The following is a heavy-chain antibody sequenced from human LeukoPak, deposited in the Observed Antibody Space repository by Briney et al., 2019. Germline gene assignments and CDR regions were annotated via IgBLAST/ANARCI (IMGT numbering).Heavy chain of an antibody. CDR2: INHSGST. J-gene: IGHJ4*02. CDR3: ARGGPTRKVVPAAIFYY. D-gene: IGHD2-2*01. CDR1: GGSFSGYY. V-gene: IGHV4-34*01. Sequence: SETLSLTCAVYGGSFSGYYWSWIRQPPGKGLEWIGEINHSGSTNYNPSLKSRVTISVDTSKNQFSLKLSSVTAADTAVYYCARGGPTRKVVPAAIFYYWGQGTLVTVSS.